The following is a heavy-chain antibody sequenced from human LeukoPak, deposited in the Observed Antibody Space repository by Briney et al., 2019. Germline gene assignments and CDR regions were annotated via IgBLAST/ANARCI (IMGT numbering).Heavy chain of an antibody. CDR3: ASNRPFDY. CDR2: IEQDGGEK. D-gene: IGHD2/OR15-2a*01. J-gene: IGHJ4*02. CDR1: GFTFSSYW. Sequence: GGSLRLSCAASGFTFSSYWTNWVRQAPGKGLEWVANIEQDGGEKYYVDSVKGRFTISRDNAKKSLYLQMNSLREEDTAVYYCASNRPFDYWGQGTLVTVSS. V-gene: IGHV3-7*01.